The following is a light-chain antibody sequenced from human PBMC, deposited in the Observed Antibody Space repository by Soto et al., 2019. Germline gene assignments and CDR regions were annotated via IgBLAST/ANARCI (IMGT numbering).Light chain of an antibody. J-gene: IGLJ1*01. CDR2: DVT. V-gene: IGLV2-14*03. CDR3: NSYTSSSTYV. CDR1: SSDVGGFNY. Sequence: QSALTQPASVSGSPGQSITISCTGTSSDVGGFNYVSWYQQHPGKAPKLMIYDVTNRPSGVSYRISGSKSGNTASLTISGLQAEDEADYHCNSYTSSSTYVFGTGTKVTVL.